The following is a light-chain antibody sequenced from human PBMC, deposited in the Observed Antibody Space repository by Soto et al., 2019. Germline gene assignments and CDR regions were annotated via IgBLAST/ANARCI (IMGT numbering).Light chain of an antibody. Sequence: DIQMTQSPSTLSASVGDRVSITCRASQSISSWLAWYQQKPGKAPKLLIYKAFSLQSGVPSRFSGRGSGTEFTLTISSLQPDDFGNYYCQQYDNYPPTFGQGTRLEI. CDR3: QQYDNYPPT. V-gene: IGKV1-5*03. CDR2: KAF. J-gene: IGKJ5*01. CDR1: QSISSW.